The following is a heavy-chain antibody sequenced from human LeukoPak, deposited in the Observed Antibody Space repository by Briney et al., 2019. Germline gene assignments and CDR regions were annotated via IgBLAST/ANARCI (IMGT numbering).Heavy chain of an antibody. V-gene: IGHV5-51*01. CDR2: INPFDSNV. J-gene: IGHJ5*02. D-gene: IGHD6-19*01. CDR3: ATRKTYASGWLS. CDR1: GYSFTNYW. Sequence: GESLQISCKGSGYSFTNYWIGWVRQMPGKGLEWMGIINPFDSNVRYSPSFQGQVTISADKSINTAYLQWSSLKASDTAMYYCATRKTYASGWLSSGQGTLVTVSS.